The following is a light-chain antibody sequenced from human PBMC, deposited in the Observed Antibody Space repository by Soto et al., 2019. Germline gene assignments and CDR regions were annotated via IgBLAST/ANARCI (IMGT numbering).Light chain of an antibody. J-gene: IGKJ4*01. Sequence: IVLTQSPGTLSLSPGERATLSCRASQSVNSRYLAWYQQKPGQAPRLVIYGASDRATGIPDRFSGSGSGTDFTITISRLEPAELAVYYCQHDDYSPQVPFGGGTKVEIK. CDR2: GAS. V-gene: IGKV3-20*01. CDR1: QSVNSRY. CDR3: QHDDYSPQVP.